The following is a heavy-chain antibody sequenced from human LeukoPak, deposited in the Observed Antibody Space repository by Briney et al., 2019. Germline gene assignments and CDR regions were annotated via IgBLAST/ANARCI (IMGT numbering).Heavy chain of an antibody. CDR1: GGSISSSSYY. V-gene: IGHV4-39*01. J-gene: IGHJ4*02. CDR2: IYYSGST. CDR3: ARLKNWNYASPGYYFDY. D-gene: IGHD1-7*01. Sequence: SETLSLTCTVSGGSISSSSYYWGWIRQPPGKGLEWIGSIYYSGSTYYNPSLKSRVTISVDTSKNQFSLKLSSVTAADTAVYYCARLKNWNYASPGYYFDYWGQGTLVTVSS.